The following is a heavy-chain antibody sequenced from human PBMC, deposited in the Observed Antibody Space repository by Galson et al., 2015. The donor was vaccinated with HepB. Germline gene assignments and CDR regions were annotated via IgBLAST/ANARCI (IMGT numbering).Heavy chain of an antibody. CDR1: GGTFSSYA. D-gene: IGHD3-22*01. J-gene: IGHJ4*02. CDR2: IIPIFGTA. CDR3: ARGTTPYFHYDSSGYYYGY. Sequence: SVKVSCKASGGTFSSYAISWVRQAPGQGLEWMGGIIPIFGTANYAQKFQGRVTITADESTSTAYMELSSLRSEDTAVYYCARGTTPYFHYDSSGYYYGYWGQGTLVTVSS. V-gene: IGHV1-69*13.